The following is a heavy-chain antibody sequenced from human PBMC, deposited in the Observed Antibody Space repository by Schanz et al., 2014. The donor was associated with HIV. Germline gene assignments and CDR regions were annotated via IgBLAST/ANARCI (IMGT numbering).Heavy chain of an antibody. CDR1: GFTFSSYA. D-gene: IGHD3-10*01. Sequence: VQLVESGGGVVQPGKSLRLSCAASGFTFSSYAMHWVRQAPGKGLEWVAVISHDGTNKYYGDSVKGRFTLSRDNSNYTVYLQMNSLRGEDTAVYYCARGRFTIIGDLWGQGTLVTVSS. CDR3: ARGRFTIIGDL. J-gene: IGHJ5*02. CDR2: ISHDGTNK. V-gene: IGHV3-30-3*01.